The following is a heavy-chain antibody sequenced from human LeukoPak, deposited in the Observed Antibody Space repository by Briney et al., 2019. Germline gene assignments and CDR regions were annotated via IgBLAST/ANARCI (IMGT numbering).Heavy chain of an antibody. J-gene: IGHJ4*02. CDR1: GGTFSSYA. CDR2: IIPNLGIA. Sequence: GASVKVSCKASGGTFSSYAISWVRQAPGQGLEWMGRIIPNLGIANYAQKFQGRVTITADKSTSTAYMELSSLRSEDTAVYYCAIGRGIVGVTFDYWGQGTLVTVSS. D-gene: IGHD1-26*01. CDR3: AIGRGIVGVTFDY. V-gene: IGHV1-69*04.